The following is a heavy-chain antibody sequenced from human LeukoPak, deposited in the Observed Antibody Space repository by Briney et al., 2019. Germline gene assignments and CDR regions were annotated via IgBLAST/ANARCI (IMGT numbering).Heavy chain of an antibody. CDR2: IRSSSSYT. CDR3: AKGRGTTVTSAANY. D-gene: IGHD4-17*01. Sequence: GGSLRLSCAASGLTFSDYYMSWIRQAPGKGLEWVSYIRSSSSYTKYADSVKGRFTISRDNSKNTLSLQMNSLRAEDTAVYYCAKGRGTTVTSAANYWGQGTLVTVSS. CDR1: GLTFSDYY. J-gene: IGHJ4*02. V-gene: IGHV3-11*05.